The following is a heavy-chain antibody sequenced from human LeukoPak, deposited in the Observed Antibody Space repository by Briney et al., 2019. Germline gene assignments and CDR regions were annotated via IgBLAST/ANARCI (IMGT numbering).Heavy chain of an antibody. V-gene: IGHV4-39*07. CDR3: ARVPTVTFFDY. CDR2: IYYSGST. J-gene: IGHJ4*02. D-gene: IGHD4-17*01. CDR1: GGSISSSSYY. Sequence: SEALSLTCTVSGGSISSSSYYWGWIRQPPGKGLEWIGTIYYSGSTYYNPSLKSRVTISVDTSKNQFSLKLSSVTAADTAVYYCARVPTVTFFDYWGQGTLVTVSS.